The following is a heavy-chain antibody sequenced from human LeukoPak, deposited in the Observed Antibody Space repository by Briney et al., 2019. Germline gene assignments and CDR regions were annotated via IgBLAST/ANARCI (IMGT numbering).Heavy chain of an antibody. CDR3: ARAPTSVSNPYYFDS. V-gene: IGHV5-51*01. Sequence: GESLKISCKGSGYSFSNFWIAWVRQMPGRGLEYLGIIYPGDYDTRYSPSFRGQVTISVDKSISTAYLQWTSLKASDTAIYYCARAPTSVSNPYYFDSWDQGTLVTVSS. D-gene: IGHD4-11*01. J-gene: IGHJ4*02. CDR2: IYPGDYDT. CDR1: GYSFSNFW.